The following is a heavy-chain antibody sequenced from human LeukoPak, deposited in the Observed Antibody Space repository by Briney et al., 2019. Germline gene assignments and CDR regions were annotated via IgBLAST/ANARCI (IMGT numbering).Heavy chain of an antibody. CDR1: GFIFSYYG. D-gene: IGHD2-8*02. Sequence: GGSLRLSCAASGFIFSYYGMHWVRQAPGKGLEWLAVIWPDGTIQYYADPVKGRFTISRDDSKNTLYLQLTGLRADDSAVYYCARHNHDWGWDFWGQGAQVTVSS. V-gene: IGHV3-33*01. J-gene: IGHJ4*02. CDR2: IWPDGTIQ. CDR3: ARHNHDWGWDF.